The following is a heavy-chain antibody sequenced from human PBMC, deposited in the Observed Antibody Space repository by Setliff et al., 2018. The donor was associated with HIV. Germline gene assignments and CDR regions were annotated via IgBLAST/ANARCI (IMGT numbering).Heavy chain of an antibody. CDR2: VDFRGNT. CDR3: ARVRPVITLVRTDYFDY. V-gene: IGHV4-39*01. CDR1: GASVSSSSYY. D-gene: IGHD3-10*01. J-gene: IGHJ4*02. Sequence: PSETLSLTCSVSGASVSSSSYYWGWVRQPPGKGLEWIGIVDFRGNTYYSPSLHSRVTVLVDTSKNQFSLNLTSVTAADTAVYYCARVRPVITLVRTDYFDYWGQGTLVTVSS.